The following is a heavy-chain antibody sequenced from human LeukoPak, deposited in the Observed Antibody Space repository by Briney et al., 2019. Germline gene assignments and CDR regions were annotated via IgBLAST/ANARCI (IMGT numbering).Heavy chain of an antibody. J-gene: IGHJ5*02. Sequence: PSETLSLTCTVSGGSISSYYWSWVRQAPGKGLEWVSAISGSGGSTYYADSVKGRFTISRDNSKNTLYLQMNSLRAEDTAVYYCAKSPFGVTYGNWFDPWGQGTLVTVSS. CDR1: GGSISSYY. D-gene: IGHD3-10*01. CDR3: AKSPFGVTYGNWFDP. V-gene: IGHV3-23*01. CDR2: ISGSGGST.